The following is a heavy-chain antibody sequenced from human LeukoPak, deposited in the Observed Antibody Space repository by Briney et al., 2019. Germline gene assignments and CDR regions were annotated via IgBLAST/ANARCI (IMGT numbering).Heavy chain of an antibody. CDR1: GGSISSYY. Sequence: SETLSLTCTVSGGSISSYYWSWIRQPPGKGLEWIGYIFYTGSTNYNPSLKSRVTISVLTSKNRFSLKLSSVTAADTAVYYCARAINYYYYYMDVWGKGTTVTISS. V-gene: IGHV4-59*08. J-gene: IGHJ6*03. CDR2: IFYTGST. CDR3: ARAINYYYYYMDV.